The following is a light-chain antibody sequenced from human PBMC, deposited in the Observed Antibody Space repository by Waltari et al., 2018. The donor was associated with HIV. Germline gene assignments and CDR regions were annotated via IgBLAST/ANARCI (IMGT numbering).Light chain of an antibody. J-gene: IGKJ2*01. CDR1: QSVFYSSSNKNY. CDR3: QQYYSSPPYT. Sequence: DIVMTQSPDSLAVSLGERATIHCKSSQSVFYSSSNKNYLAWYQQKPGQPPKLLIYWASMRDSGVPDRFSGSGSGTDFTLTISSLQTEDVAVYYCQQYYSSPPYTFGQGTKLEIK. CDR2: WAS. V-gene: IGKV4-1*01.